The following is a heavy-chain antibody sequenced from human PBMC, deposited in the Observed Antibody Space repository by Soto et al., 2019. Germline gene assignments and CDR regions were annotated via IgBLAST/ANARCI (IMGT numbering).Heavy chain of an antibody. CDR3: AKDREYSGYVIDY. D-gene: IGHD5-12*01. CDR1: GFTVSSNY. J-gene: IGHJ4*02. Sequence: GGSLRLSCAASGFTVSSNYMSWVRQAPGKGLGGASVSCSGGSTYYADSVKGRFTISRDNSKNTLYLQMNSLRAEDTAVYYCAKDREYSGYVIDYWGQGTLVTVSS. CDR2: SCSGGST. V-gene: IGHV3-53*01.